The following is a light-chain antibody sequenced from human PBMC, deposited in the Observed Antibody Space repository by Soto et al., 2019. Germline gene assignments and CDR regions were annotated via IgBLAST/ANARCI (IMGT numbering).Light chain of an antibody. Sequence: IFFTQSPGTLSLTPGESSTLSCRASQSVGSSLAWYQQTPGQAPRLLIYGVSTRASGIPARFSGSGSGTDFTLTISRLEPEDFAVYYCHQYGSSPATFGQGTKVDIK. CDR1: QSVGSS. CDR3: HQYGSSPAT. V-gene: IGKV3-20*01. CDR2: GVS. J-gene: IGKJ1*01.